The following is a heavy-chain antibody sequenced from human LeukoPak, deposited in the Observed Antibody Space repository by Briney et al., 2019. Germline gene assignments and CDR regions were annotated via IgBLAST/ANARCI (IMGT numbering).Heavy chain of an antibody. CDR1: GFTFSSYA. Sequence: GGSLRLSCAASGFTFSSYAMSWVRQAPGKGLEWVSAISGSGGSTYYADSVKGRFTISRDNSKNTLYLQMNSLRAEDTAVYYCAKEYRIAVAGTWLEGPAGDAFDIWGQGTMVTASS. CDR2: ISGSGGST. D-gene: IGHD6-19*01. J-gene: IGHJ3*02. V-gene: IGHV3-23*01. CDR3: AKEYRIAVAGTWLEGPAGDAFDI.